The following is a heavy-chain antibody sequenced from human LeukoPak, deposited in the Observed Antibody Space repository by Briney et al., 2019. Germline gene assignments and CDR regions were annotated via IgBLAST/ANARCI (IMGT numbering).Heavy chain of an antibody. J-gene: IGHJ5*02. Sequence: SGPTLVKPTQRLTLTSTFSGFSRRTSGVGVGWIRQPPGNALEWLAPIYWNDDKRYSPSLKSRLTITKDTSKTQVVLTMTNMDPVDTATYYCAHSGVDSWFDPWGQGTLVTVSS. CDR1: GFSRRTSGVG. D-gene: IGHD3-10*01. CDR3: AHSGVDSWFDP. V-gene: IGHV2-5*01. CDR2: IYWNDDK.